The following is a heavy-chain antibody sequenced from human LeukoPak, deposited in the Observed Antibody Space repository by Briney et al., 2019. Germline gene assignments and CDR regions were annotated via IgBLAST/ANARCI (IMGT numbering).Heavy chain of an antibody. CDR2: VADDEKTI. Sequence: GGSLRLSCVASGFTFTGHSMHWVRQAPGKGLEWVAVVADDEKTIFYADSLRGRFTVSRDNSKNTVYLQMNSLRDEDTAVYYCAREKQSGGTPFDYWGQGSLVTVSS. D-gene: IGHD1-26*01. CDR3: AREKQSGGTPFDY. V-gene: IGHV3-30*04. J-gene: IGHJ4*02. CDR1: GFTFTGHS.